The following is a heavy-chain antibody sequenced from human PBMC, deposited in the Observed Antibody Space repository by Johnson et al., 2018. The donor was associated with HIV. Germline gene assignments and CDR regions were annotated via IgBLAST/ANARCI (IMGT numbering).Heavy chain of an antibody. V-gene: IGHV3-20*04. CDR1: GFTFDDYG. CDR2: INWNGGST. J-gene: IGHJ3*02. CDR3: ARGFNSGYNDAFDI. Sequence: VQLVESGGGVVRPGGSLRLSCAASGFTFDDYGMSWVRQAPGKGLEWVSGINWNGGSTDYADSVRGRFTISRDNAKSSLYLQMNSPRAEDTALYYCARGFNSGYNDAFDIWGQGTMVTTSS. D-gene: IGHD3-22*01.